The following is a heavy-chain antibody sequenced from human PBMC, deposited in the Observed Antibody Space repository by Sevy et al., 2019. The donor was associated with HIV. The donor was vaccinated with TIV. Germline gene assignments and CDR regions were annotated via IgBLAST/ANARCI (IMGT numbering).Heavy chain of an antibody. Sequence: GGSLRLSCAASGFTFCSYAMTWVRQAPGKGLEWVSAISGTGGRTYYADSVKGRFTISRDNSKNTLYLQMNSLRAEDTAVYYCAKDLRASDIWGQGTMVTVSS. J-gene: IGHJ3*02. CDR3: AKDLRASDI. CDR1: GFTFCSYA. V-gene: IGHV3-23*01. CDR2: ISGTGGRT. D-gene: IGHD4-17*01.